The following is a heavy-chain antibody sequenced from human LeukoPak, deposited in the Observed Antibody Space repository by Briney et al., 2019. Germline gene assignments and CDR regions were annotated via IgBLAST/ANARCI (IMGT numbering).Heavy chain of an antibody. V-gene: IGHV4-30-4*01. CDR2: IYYSGST. CDR1: GGSISSGDYY. CDR3: ASSHGDSYGIDY. D-gene: IGHD5-18*01. Sequence: SQTLSLTCTVSGGSISSGDYYWSWIRQPPGKGLEWIGYIYYSGSTYYNPSLKSRVTISVDTSKNQFSLKLSSVTAADTAVYYCASSHGDSYGIDYWGQGTLVTASS. J-gene: IGHJ4*02.